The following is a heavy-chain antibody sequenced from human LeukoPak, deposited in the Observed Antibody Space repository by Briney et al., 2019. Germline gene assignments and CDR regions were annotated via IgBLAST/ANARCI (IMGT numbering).Heavy chain of an antibody. J-gene: IGHJ4*02. Sequence: GGSLRLSCAASGFTFSSYNMHWVRQAPGKGLEWVAVISYDGSNKYYADSVKGRFTISRDNSKNTLYLQMNSLRAEDTAVYYCARDASFGGWFDYWGQGTLVTVSS. CDR1: GFTFSSYN. CDR2: ISYDGSNK. CDR3: ARDASFGGWFDY. V-gene: IGHV3-30-3*01. D-gene: IGHD6-19*01.